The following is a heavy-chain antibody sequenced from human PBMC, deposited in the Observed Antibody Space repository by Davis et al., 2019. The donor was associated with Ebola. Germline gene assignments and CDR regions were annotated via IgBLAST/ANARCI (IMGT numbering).Heavy chain of an antibody. V-gene: IGHV1-69*13. D-gene: IGHD3-22*01. J-gene: IGHJ5*02. CDR1: GGTFSNHA. Sequence: SVKVSCKASGGTFSNHAISWVRQAPGQGLEWMGGIIPVFGTTNYAPSFQGRVTITADGSTNTAYMELSSLRSEDTAVYYCARERITMIVVVPGGWFDPWGQGTLVTVSS. CDR2: IIPVFGTT. CDR3: ARERITMIVVVPGGWFDP.